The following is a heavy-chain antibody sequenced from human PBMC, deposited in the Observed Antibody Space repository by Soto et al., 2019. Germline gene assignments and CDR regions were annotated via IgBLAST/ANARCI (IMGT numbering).Heavy chain of an antibody. CDR2: INPHGGST. J-gene: IGHJ5*02. V-gene: IGHV1-46*01. Sequence: ASVKVSCKATRDTFTSYYINWVRQAPGQGLEWMGVINPHGGSTAYAQKFKGRVTLTRDTSASTVYMEVSSLTSEDTAMYYCARSSGGNFGIIIEGTNWFAPWGQGTLVTAPQ. CDR1: RDTFTSYY. D-gene: IGHD1-26*01. CDR3: ARSSGGNFGIIIEGTNWFAP.